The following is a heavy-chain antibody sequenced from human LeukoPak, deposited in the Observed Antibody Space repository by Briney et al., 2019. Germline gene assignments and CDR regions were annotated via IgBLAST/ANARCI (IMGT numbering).Heavy chain of an antibody. CDR2: IIPILGIA. CDR1: GGTFSSYT. V-gene: IGHV1-69*02. Sequence: SVKVSCKASGGTFSSYTISWVRQAPGQGLEWMGRIIPILGIANYAQKFQGRVTITADKSTSTAYMELSSLRSEDTAGYYCARGSPLNCSSTSCSDAFDIWGQGTMVTVSS. CDR3: ARGSPLNCSSTSCSDAFDI. D-gene: IGHD2-2*01. J-gene: IGHJ3*02.